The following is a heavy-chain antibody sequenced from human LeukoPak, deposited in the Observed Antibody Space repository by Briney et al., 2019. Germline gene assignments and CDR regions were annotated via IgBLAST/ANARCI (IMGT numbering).Heavy chain of an antibody. CDR1: GGSISSGSYY. CDR3: ARERGSYRSSTSCYIYASYYMDV. Sequence: PSETLSLTCTVSGGSISSGSYYWSWIRQPAGKGLEWIGRIYTSGSTNYNPSLKSRVTISVDTSKNQFSLKLSSVTAADTAVYYCARERGSYRSSTSCYIYASYYMDVWGKGTTVTISS. V-gene: IGHV4-61*02. J-gene: IGHJ6*03. CDR2: IYTSGST. D-gene: IGHD2-2*02.